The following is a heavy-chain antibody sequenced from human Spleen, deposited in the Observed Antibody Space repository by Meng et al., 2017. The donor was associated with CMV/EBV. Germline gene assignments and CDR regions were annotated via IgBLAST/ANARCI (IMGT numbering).Heavy chain of an antibody. CDR1: GASISSKNYY. Sequence: SETLSLTCTVSGASISSKNYYWGWIRQPPGKGLEWIGHVYYNGGIYYNASLKSRLSISVDTSKNQFFLKLNSVTAADTAVYFCARVYIGRYEGWDYFDYWGQGTLVTVSS. J-gene: IGHJ4*02. CDR3: ARVYIGRYEGWDYFDY. CDR2: VYYNGGI. V-gene: IGHV4-39*07. D-gene: IGHD2-2*01.